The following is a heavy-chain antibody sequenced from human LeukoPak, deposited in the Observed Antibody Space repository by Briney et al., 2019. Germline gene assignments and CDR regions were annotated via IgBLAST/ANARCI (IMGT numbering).Heavy chain of an antibody. J-gene: IGHJ3*02. Sequence: GGSLRLSCAASGFTFSSYWMSWVRQAPGKGLEWVANIKQDGSEKYYVDSVKGRLTISRDNAKNSLYLQMNSLRAEDTAVYYCARSSGYSADAFDIWGQGTMVTVSS. CDR3: ARSSGYSADAFDI. CDR2: IKQDGSEK. CDR1: GFTFSSYW. D-gene: IGHD3-22*01. V-gene: IGHV3-7*01.